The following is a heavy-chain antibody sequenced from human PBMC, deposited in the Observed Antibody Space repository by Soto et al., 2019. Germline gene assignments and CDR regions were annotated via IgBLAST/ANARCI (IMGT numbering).Heavy chain of an antibody. J-gene: IGHJ5*02. D-gene: IGHD3-3*01. CDR1: GGSVSGSNNY. CDR3: ARIDFGTHGPDL. V-gene: IGHV4-39*02. Sequence: QLQLQESGPGLVKPSETLSLSCTFSGGSVSGSNNYWGWIRQPPGKGLEWIGSIHYSGTTYYKSTRRSRLTISVDTSKTRFSLRLTSVTAADTAVYFCARIDFGTHGPDLWGQGTLVTVSS. CDR2: IHYSGTT.